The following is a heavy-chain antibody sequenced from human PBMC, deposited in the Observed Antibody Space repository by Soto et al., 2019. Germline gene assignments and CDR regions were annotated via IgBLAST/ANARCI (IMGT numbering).Heavy chain of an antibody. V-gene: IGHV3-23*01. CDR2: ISYNGRNT. D-gene: IGHD2-15*01. Sequence: EVHLLESGGGLVQPGGSLRLSCAASGFTFSNYAMGWVRQAPGKGLEWVSTISYNGRNTFSADSVRGRLTISRDDSRNALSLPMKSVRAGATAVDYCASETCYVFYDWGPGTLVIVSS. J-gene: IGHJ4*02. CDR1: GFTFSNYA. CDR3: ASETCYVFYD.